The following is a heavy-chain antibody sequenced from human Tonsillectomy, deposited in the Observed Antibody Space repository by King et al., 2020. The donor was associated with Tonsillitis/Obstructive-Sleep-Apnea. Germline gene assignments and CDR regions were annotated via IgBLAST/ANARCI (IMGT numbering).Heavy chain of an antibody. CDR3: ARATFPFDY. CDR1: GFIFSTYG. V-gene: IGHV3-48*02. Sequence: VQLVESGGGLVQPGGSLRLSCAASGFIFSTYGMNWVRQAPGKGLEWLSYISSSGSTIYYPDSLKGRFTISRDNANNSLSLQMNSLRDEDTAVYYCARATFPFDYWGQGTLVTVSS. D-gene: IGHD2/OR15-2a*01. CDR2: ISSSGSTI. J-gene: IGHJ4*02.